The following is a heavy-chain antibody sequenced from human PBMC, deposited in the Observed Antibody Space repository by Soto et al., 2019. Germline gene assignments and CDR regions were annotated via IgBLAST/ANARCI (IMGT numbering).Heavy chain of an antibody. CDR2: ISAYNGNT. Sequence: RASVKVSCKASGYTFTSYGISWVRQAPGQGLEWMGWISAYNGNTNYAQKLQGRVTMTTDTSTSTAYMELRSLRSDDTAVYYCARNYDFWSGKTNYYYYGMDVRGQGTTVTVSS. V-gene: IGHV1-18*01. D-gene: IGHD3-3*01. J-gene: IGHJ6*02. CDR1: GYTFTSYG. CDR3: ARNYDFWSGKTNYYYYGMDV.